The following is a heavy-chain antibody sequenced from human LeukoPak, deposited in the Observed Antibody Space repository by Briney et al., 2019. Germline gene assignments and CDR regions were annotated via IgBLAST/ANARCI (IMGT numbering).Heavy chain of an antibody. D-gene: IGHD6-13*01. V-gene: IGHV1-3*01. Sequence: ASVKVSCKASKYTFTNFAMHWVRQAPGQRLEWMGWINAGNGDTKYSQNFQGRVTITRDTSANTSYMELSSLRSEDTAVYYCARGTVTRGSSWSNLFDYWGQGTLVTVSS. CDR1: KYTFTNFA. J-gene: IGHJ4*02. CDR3: ARGTVTRGSSWSNLFDY. CDR2: INAGNGDT.